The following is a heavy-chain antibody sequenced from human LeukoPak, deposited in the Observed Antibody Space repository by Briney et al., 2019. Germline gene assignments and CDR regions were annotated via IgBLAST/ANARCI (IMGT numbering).Heavy chain of an antibody. J-gene: IGHJ2*01. D-gene: IGHD1-1*01. V-gene: IGHV3-64*01. Sequence: PGGSLRLSCAASGFTFSSYAMHWVRQAPGKGLEYISTISSNGGSTYYANSVKGRFTISRDSSKNTLYLQMGSLRAEDMAVYYCARANLNWYFDLWGRGTLVTVSS. CDR3: ARANLNWYFDL. CDR2: ISSNGGST. CDR1: GFTFSSYA.